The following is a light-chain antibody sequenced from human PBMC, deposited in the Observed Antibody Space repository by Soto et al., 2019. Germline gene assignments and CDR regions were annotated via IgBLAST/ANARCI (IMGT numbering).Light chain of an antibody. J-gene: IGLJ2*01. Sequence: QSALTQPASVSGSPGQSITISCTGTSSDVGGYNSVSWYQVHPGKAPNLILYDVGDRPLGVSYRFSGSKSGNTASLTISGLQAADEADYFCSSFTSSMTNVFGSGTKLTVL. CDR1: SSDVGGYNS. V-gene: IGLV2-14*03. CDR2: DVG. CDR3: SSFTSSMTNV.